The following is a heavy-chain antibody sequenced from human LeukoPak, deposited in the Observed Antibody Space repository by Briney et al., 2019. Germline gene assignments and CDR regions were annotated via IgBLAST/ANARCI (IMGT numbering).Heavy chain of an antibody. CDR2: ISSSSSYI. CDR3: AAGTRSGAFDI. J-gene: IGHJ3*02. CDR1: GFTFRIYT. Sequence: GGSLRLSCAASGFTFRIYTMNWVRQAPGKGLEWVSSISSSSSYIYYADSVKGRFTIARDNAKNSLFLQMNSLRAEDTAVYYCAAGTRSGAFDIWGQGTMVTVSS. D-gene: IGHD6-13*01. V-gene: IGHV3-21*01.